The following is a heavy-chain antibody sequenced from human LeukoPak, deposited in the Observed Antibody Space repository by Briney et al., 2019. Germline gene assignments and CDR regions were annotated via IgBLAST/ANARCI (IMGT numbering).Heavy chain of an antibody. J-gene: IGHJ4*02. Sequence: ASVKVSCKASGGTFSSYAISWVRQAPGQGLEWMGWINTNTGNPTYAQGFTGRFVFSLDTSVSTAYLQISSLKAEDTAVYYCARDLGSSWYYFDYWGQGTLVTVSS. CDR1: GGTFSSYA. CDR3: ARDLGSSWYYFDY. V-gene: IGHV7-4-1*02. CDR2: INTNTGNP. D-gene: IGHD6-13*01.